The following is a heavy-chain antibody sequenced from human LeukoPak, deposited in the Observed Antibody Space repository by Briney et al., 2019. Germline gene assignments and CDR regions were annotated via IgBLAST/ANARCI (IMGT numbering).Heavy chain of an antibody. CDR2: IDPSDSYT. CDR3: ARPYDSSGYYPDY. CDR1: GYSFTSYW. Sequence: GESLRISCKGSGYSFTSYWISWVRQMPGKGLEWMGRIDPSDSYTNYSPSFQGHVTISADRSISTAYLQWSRLKASDTAMYYCARPYDSSGYYPDYWGQGTLVTVSS. V-gene: IGHV5-10-1*01. J-gene: IGHJ4*02. D-gene: IGHD3-22*01.